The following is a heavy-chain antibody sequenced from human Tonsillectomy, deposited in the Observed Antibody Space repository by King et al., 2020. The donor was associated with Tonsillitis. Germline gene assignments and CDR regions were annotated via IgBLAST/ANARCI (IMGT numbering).Heavy chain of an antibody. CDR1: AFTFSDYG. Sequence: VQLVESGGGVVQPGGSLRLSCAASAFTFSDYGMHWVRQAPGKGLEWLAFIRYDGTYKYYADSVKGRFTISRDNSKNTLYLQMTSLRAEDTAVYYCAKEGQGFCGGYCQTSRGAFDIWGQGTMVTVSS. V-gene: IGHV3-30*02. J-gene: IGHJ3*02. D-gene: IGHD2-21*02. CDR3: AKEGQGFCGGYCQTSRGAFDI. CDR2: IRYDGTYK.